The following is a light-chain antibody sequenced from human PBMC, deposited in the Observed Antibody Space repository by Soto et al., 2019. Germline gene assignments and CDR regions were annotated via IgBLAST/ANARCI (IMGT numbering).Light chain of an antibody. Sequence: QSALTQPASVSGSPGQSIAISCTGTSSDVGGYDQVSWYQQHPGKVPKLMIYAVSNRPSGVSDRFSGSQSGNTASLTISGLQAEDEADYYCSSYTGSGTFFGGGTKLTVL. CDR2: AVS. CDR1: SSDVGGYDQ. V-gene: IGLV2-14*01. J-gene: IGLJ2*01. CDR3: SSYTGSGTF.